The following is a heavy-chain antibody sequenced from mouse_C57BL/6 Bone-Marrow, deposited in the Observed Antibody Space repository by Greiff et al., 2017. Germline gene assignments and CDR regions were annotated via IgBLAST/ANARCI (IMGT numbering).Heavy chain of an antibody. J-gene: IGHJ2*01. D-gene: IGHD2-10*02. V-gene: IGHV1-59*01. CDR3: AREYGYYFDY. Sequence: QVQLQQSGAELVRPGTSVKLSCKASGYTFTSYWMHWVKQRPGQGLEWIGVIDPSDSYTNYNQKFKGKATLTVDTSSSTAYMQLSSLTSEDSAVYYCAREYGYYFDYWGQGTTLTVSS. CDR2: IDPSDSYT. CDR1: GYTFTSYW.